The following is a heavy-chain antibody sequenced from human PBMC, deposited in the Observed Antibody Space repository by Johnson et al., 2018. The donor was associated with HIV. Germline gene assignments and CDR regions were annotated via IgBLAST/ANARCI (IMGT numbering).Heavy chain of an antibody. CDR3: ASDGWELLGVAAFDV. D-gene: IGHD1-26*01. CDR1: GFTFSSYA. V-gene: IGHV3-30-3*01. J-gene: IGHJ3*01. CDR2: ISYDGSNK. Sequence: QVQLVESGGGVVRPGGSLRLSCAASGFTFSSYAMHWVRQAPGKGLEWVAVISYDGSNKYYADSVKGRFTISRDNSKNTLYLQMNSLRAEDTAVYYCASDGWELLGVAAFDVWGQGTMVTVSS.